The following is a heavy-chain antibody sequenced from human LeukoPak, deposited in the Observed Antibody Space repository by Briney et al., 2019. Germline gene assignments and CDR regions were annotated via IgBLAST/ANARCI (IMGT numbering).Heavy chain of an antibody. D-gene: IGHD2-2*02. Sequence: GGSLRLSCAASGFTFSSYAMSWVRQAPGKGLEWGSSISGSGGSTYYADSVKGRFTISRDNSENTLYLQMNSVRAEDTAVYYCAKEAIVVVPAAIPSDYFDYWGQGTLVTVSS. CDR3: AKEAIVVVPAAIPSDYFDY. CDR2: ISGSGGST. CDR1: GFTFSSYA. J-gene: IGHJ4*02. V-gene: IGHV3-23*01.